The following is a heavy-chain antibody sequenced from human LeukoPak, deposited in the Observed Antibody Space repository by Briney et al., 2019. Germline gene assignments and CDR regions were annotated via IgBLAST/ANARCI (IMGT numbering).Heavy chain of an antibody. Sequence: SETLSLTCTVSGGSISSYYWSRIRQPPGKGLEWIGYIYYSGSTNYNPSLKSRVTISVDTSKNQFSLKLSSVTAADTAVYYCARDTLRPTVTPHAFDIWGQGTMVTVSS. D-gene: IGHD4-17*01. CDR3: ARDTLRPTVTPHAFDI. CDR1: GGSISSYY. V-gene: IGHV4-59*01. J-gene: IGHJ3*02. CDR2: IYYSGST.